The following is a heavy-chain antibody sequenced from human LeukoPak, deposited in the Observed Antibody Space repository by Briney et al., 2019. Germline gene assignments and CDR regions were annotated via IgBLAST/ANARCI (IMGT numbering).Heavy chain of an antibody. CDR3: ARDGRWDCSSTSCYVGPYYYYYYMDV. Sequence: ASVKVSCKASGYTFTSYGISWVRRAPGQGLEWMGWISAYNGNTNYAQKLQGRVTMTTDTSTSTAYMELRSLRSDDTAVYYCARDGRWDCSSTSCYVGPYYYYYYMDVWGKGTTVTVSS. D-gene: IGHD2-2*01. CDR2: ISAYNGNT. CDR1: GYTFTSYG. V-gene: IGHV1-18*01. J-gene: IGHJ6*03.